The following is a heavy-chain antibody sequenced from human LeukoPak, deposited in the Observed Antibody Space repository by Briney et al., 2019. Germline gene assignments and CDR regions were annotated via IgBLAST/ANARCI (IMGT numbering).Heavy chain of an antibody. D-gene: IGHD3-3*01. CDR1: GFTFSDYY. V-gene: IGHV3-11*01. Sequence: GGSLRLSCAASGFTFSDYYMSWIRQAPGKGLEWVSYISSSGSTIYYADSVKGRFTISRDNAKNSLYLQMNSLRAEDTAVYYCARAESVTYYDFWSASYYFDYWGQGTLVTVSS. CDR3: ARAESVTYYDFWSASYYFDY. CDR2: ISSSGSTI. J-gene: IGHJ4*02.